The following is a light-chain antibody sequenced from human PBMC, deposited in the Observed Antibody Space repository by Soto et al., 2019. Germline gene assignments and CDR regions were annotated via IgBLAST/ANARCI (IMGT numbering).Light chain of an antibody. Sequence: DIQMTQSPSTLSASVGXRVTITCRASQSISSWLAWYQQKPGKAPKLLIYKASSLESGVPSRFSGSGSGTEFTLTISSLQPDDFATYYCQQHNSYSITFGGGTKVDIK. CDR3: QQHNSYSIT. CDR1: QSISSW. J-gene: IGKJ4*01. CDR2: KAS. V-gene: IGKV1-5*03.